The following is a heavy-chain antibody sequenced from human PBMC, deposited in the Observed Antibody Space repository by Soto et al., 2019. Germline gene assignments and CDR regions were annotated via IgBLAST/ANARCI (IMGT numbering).Heavy chain of an antibody. CDR2: INPKSGGT. V-gene: IGHV1-2*04. CDR3: AKDDSTDCSNGVCSFFYNHDMDV. J-gene: IGHJ6*02. D-gene: IGHD2-8*01. CDR1: GYSFTDYH. Sequence: ASGKVSCKASGYSFTDYHIHWVRQAPGQGLEWLGRINPKSGGTSTAQKFQGWVTMTTDTSISTASMELTRLTSDDTAIYYCAKDDSTDCSNGVCSFFYNHDMDVWGQGTTVTVSS.